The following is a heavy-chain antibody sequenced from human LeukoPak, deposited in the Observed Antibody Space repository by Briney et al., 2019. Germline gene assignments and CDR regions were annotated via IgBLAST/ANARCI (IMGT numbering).Heavy chain of an antibody. J-gene: IGHJ4*02. V-gene: IGHV1-3*01. CDR1: GYSFTNHD. D-gene: IGHD3-22*01. Sequence: ASVKVSCKASGYSFTNHDIHWVRQAPGQRLEWMGCINPDNGNTKYSQEFQGRVTITRDTSATTAYMELSRLRSDDTAVYYCARDPVDYYDSSGYYNYWGQGTLVTVSS. CDR2: INPDNGNT. CDR3: ARDPVDYYDSSGYYNY.